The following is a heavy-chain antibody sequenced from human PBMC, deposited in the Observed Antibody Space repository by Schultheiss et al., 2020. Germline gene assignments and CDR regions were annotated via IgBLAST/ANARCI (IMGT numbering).Heavy chain of an antibody. V-gene: IGHV3-33*01. CDR2: IWYDGSNK. CDR1: GFTFSSYG. J-gene: IGHJ6*02. CDR3: ARAPAGMDV. Sequence: GGSLRLSCAASGFTFSSYGMHWVRQAPGKGLEWVAVIWYDGSNKYYADSVKGRFTISRDNAKNSLYLQMNSLRAEDTAVYYCARAPAGMDVWGQGTTVTVSS.